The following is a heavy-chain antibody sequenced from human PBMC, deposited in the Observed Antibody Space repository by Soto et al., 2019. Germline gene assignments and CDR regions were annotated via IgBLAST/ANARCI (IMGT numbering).Heavy chain of an antibody. D-gene: IGHD3-10*01. Sequence: QVQLQESGPGLVKPSQTLSLTCTVSGGSISSGGYYWSWIRQHPGKGLEWIGYIYYSVSTYYNPSLKSRVTISVDTSKNHFSLKMSSVTAADTAVYYCARALGEEAHREAFDIWGQGTMVTVSS. V-gene: IGHV4-31*03. J-gene: IGHJ3*02. CDR2: IYYSVST. CDR1: GGSISSGGYY. CDR3: ARALGEEAHREAFDI.